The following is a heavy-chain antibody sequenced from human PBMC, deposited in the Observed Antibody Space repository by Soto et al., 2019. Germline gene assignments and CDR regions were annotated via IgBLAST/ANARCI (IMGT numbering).Heavy chain of an antibody. CDR3: ARGVRLVVVPAAYAYGMDV. CDR2: IWYDGSNK. D-gene: IGHD2-2*01. Sequence: GGSLRLSCAASGFTFSSYGMHWVRQAPGKVLEWVAVIWYDGSNKYYADSVKGRFTISRDNSKNTLYLQMNSLRAEDTAVYYCARGVRLVVVPAAYAYGMDVWGQGTTVTVSS. CDR1: GFTFSSYG. J-gene: IGHJ6*02. V-gene: IGHV3-33*01.